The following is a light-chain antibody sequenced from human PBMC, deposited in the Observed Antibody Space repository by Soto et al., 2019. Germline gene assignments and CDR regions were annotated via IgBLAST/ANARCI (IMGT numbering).Light chain of an antibody. V-gene: IGKV1-5*01. CDR1: QSISSW. CDR2: DAS. CDR3: LQDITYPST. Sequence: IACRASQSISSWLAWYQQKPGKAPKFLIYDASNLESGVPSRFSGSGSGADFTLAISSLQPEDSATYYCLQDITYPSTSGPGTKVDIK. J-gene: IGKJ1*01.